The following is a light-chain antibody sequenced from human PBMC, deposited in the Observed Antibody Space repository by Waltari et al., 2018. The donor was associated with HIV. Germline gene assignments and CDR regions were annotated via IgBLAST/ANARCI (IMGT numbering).Light chain of an antibody. J-gene: IGKJ1*01. CDR1: QDISNS. V-gene: IGKV1-16*01. CDR2: AAS. Sequence: DIQMTQSPSSLSASVGDRVTITCRARQDISNSLAWFQQKPGKAPQSLIYAASSLHTGVPPRFSGSGFGTGFTLTISRLHPEDFATYYCQQYNTYPRTFGQGTKVEV. CDR3: QQYNTYPRT.